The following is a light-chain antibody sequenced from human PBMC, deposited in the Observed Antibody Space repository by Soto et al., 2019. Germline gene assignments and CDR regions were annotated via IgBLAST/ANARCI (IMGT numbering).Light chain of an antibody. CDR3: QQYGSSPLT. CDR1: QSLSNNY. J-gene: IGKJ4*01. CDR2: DAS. Sequence: EIVLTQSPGTLSLSPGERATLSCRASQSLSNNYLAWYQQKPGQAPRLLIYDASSRATGIPDRFSRSGSGTDFTLSMSRLEPEDDAVYYCQQYGSSPLTCGGGTKVEIK. V-gene: IGKV3-20*01.